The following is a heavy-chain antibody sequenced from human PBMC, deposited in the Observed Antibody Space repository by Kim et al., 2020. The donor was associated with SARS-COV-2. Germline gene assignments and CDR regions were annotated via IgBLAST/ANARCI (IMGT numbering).Heavy chain of an antibody. Sequence: DAGKGRFPISRDNSKNPLYLQMNSLRAEDTAVYYCARVLYPYYYGSGPGYWGQGTLVTVSS. V-gene: IGHV3-30*01. J-gene: IGHJ4*02. D-gene: IGHD3-10*01. CDR3: ARVLYPYYYGSGPGY.